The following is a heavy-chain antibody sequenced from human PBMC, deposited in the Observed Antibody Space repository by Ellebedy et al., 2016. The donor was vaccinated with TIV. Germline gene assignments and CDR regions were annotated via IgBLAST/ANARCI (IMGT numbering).Heavy chain of an antibody. CDR2: IWYDGSNK. V-gene: IGHV3-33*06. Sequence: GGSLRLSCAASGFTFSSYGMHWVRQAPGKGLEWVAVIWYDGSNKYYADSLKGRFTISRDNSKNTLYLQMNSLRVEDTAVYYCAKPLNDYSDYGLGYYYGMDVWGQGTTVTVSS. D-gene: IGHD4-11*01. CDR1: GFTFSSYG. J-gene: IGHJ6*02. CDR3: AKPLNDYSDYGLGYYYGMDV.